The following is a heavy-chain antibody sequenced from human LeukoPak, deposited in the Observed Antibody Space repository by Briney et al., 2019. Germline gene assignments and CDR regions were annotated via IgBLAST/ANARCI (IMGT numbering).Heavy chain of an antibody. Sequence: GGSLRLSCAASGLTFSSYAMSWVRQAPGKGLAWVSVIHSGGSTNYADSVKGRFTISRDNSKNTLYLQMNSLRADDTAVYYCARGGDRSAFDIWGQGTMVTVSS. D-gene: IGHD7-27*01. V-gene: IGHV3-53*01. J-gene: IGHJ3*02. CDR2: IHSGGST. CDR3: ARGGDRSAFDI. CDR1: GLTFSSYA.